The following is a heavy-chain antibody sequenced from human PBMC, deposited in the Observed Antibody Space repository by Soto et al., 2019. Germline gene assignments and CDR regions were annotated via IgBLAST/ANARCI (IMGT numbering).Heavy chain of an antibody. J-gene: IGHJ4*02. D-gene: IGHD2-2*01. V-gene: IGHV3-21*01. CDR2: ISSSSTYI. CDR1: GFTFSSYS. CDR3: TRFSDCSRTSCYFDY. Sequence: EVQLVESGGGLVKPGGSLRLSCAASGFTFSSYSMNWVRQAPGKGLEWVSSISSSSTYIYYADSVKGRFTISRDNAKKSLYLQMNSLRAEDTAVYWCTRFSDCSRTSCYFDYWGQGTLVTVSS.